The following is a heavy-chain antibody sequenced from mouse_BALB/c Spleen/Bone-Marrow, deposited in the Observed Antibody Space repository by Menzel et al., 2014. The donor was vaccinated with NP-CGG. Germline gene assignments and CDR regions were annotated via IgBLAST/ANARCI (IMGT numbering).Heavy chain of an antibody. CDR1: GYTFTRFY. Sequence: QVQLQQPGAEFAKPGASVRLSCKASGYTFTRFYIHWVKQRPGQDLEWIGEIDPSDSYINYNQKFKGKATLTVDKSSGTAYMQLSSLTSEDSALYYCARWGYLDYWGQGTTLTVSS. J-gene: IGHJ2*01. V-gene: IGHV1-69*02. CDR2: IDPSDSYI. D-gene: IGHD3-1*01. CDR3: ARWGYLDY.